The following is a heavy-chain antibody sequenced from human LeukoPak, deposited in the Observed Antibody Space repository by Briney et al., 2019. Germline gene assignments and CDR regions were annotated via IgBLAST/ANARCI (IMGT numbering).Heavy chain of an antibody. CDR3: ASGYYDYVWGSYPLDY. Sequence: ASVKVSCKASGGTFSSYAISWVRQAPGQGLEWMGGIIPIFGTANYARKFQGRVTITADKSTSTAYMELSSLRSEDTAVYYCASGYYDYVWGSYPLDYWGQGTLVTVSS. D-gene: IGHD3-16*02. CDR1: GGTFSSYA. V-gene: IGHV1-69*06. CDR2: IIPIFGTA. J-gene: IGHJ4*02.